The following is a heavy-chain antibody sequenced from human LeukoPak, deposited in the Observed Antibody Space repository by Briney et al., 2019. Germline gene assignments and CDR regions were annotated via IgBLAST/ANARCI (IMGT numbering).Heavy chain of an antibody. CDR2: INHSGST. CDR3: ASNDYYDSSGYYAFDI. V-gene: IGHV4-34*01. D-gene: IGHD3-22*01. J-gene: IGHJ3*02. CDR1: GGSFSGYY. Sequence: SETLSLTCAVYGGSFSGYYWSWIRQPPGKVLELIGEINHSGSTNYNPSLKSRVTISVDTSKNQFSLKLSSVTAADTAVYYCASNDYYDSSGYYAFDIWGQGTMVTVSS.